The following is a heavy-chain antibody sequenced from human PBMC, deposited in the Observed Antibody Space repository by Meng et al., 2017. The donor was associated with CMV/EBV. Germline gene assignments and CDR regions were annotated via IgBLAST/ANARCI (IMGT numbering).Heavy chain of an antibody. J-gene: IGHJ3*02. CDR1: GFTFSSYE. Sequence: GESLKISCAASGFTFSSYEMNWVRQAPGKGLEWVSYISSSGSTIYYADSVKGRFTISRDNAKNSLYLQMNSLRAEDTAVYYCARDNRKGQQLVRAFDIWGQGTTVTVSS. V-gene: IGHV3-48*03. D-gene: IGHD6-13*01. CDR2: ISSSGSTI. CDR3: ARDNRKGQQLVRAFDI.